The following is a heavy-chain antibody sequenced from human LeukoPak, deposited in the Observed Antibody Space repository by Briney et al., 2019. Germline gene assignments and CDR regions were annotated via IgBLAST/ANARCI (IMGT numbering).Heavy chain of an antibody. D-gene: IGHD4-23*01. J-gene: IGHJ1*01. CDR3: ARAGGGNMDFQH. CDR2: INSVSNII. V-gene: IGHV3-48*04. Sequence: QPGGSLRLSCAASGFTLNRSWMNWVRQAPGKGLEWLSYINSVSNIISYADSVKGRFTISRDNAKNSLYLQMHGLRAEDTAVYYCARAGGGNMDFQHWGQGTLVTVSS. CDR1: GFTLNRSW.